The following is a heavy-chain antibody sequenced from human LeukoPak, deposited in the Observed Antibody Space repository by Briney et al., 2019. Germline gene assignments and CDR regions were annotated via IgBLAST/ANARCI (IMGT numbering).Heavy chain of an antibody. CDR1: GYSFRSYY. CDR2: INPGGDYT. Sequence: ASVKVSCKASGYSFRSYYTNWVQQAPGQGLEWMGLINPGGDYTKYAQTFQGRVTMTRDTSTNTVYMHLSSLRSEDTAIYYCAREGSRSSLGGYGYWGQGTLVTVSS. J-gene: IGHJ4*02. CDR3: AREGSRSSLGGYGY. D-gene: IGHD6-6*01. V-gene: IGHV1-46*01.